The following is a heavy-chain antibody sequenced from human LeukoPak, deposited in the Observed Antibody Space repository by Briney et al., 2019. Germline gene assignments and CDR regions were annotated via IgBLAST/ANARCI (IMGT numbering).Heavy chain of an antibody. CDR2: IKQDGSEK. D-gene: IGHD1-26*01. Sequence: GGSLRLSCAASGFTFSSYWMSWVRQAPGKGLEWVANIKQDGSEKYYVDSVKGRFTISRDNAKNSLYLQMNSLRADDTAVYYCARSGGELRLGYYFDYWGQGTLVTVSS. CDR3: ARSGGELRLGYYFDY. J-gene: IGHJ4*02. CDR1: GFTFSSYW. V-gene: IGHV3-7*01.